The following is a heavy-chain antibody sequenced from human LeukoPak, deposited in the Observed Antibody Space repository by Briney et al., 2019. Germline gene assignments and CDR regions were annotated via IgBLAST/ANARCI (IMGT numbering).Heavy chain of an antibody. Sequence: GGSLRLSCEASGFTFTTYSMTWVRHAPGKGLEWVSSISSSSTYIDYADSVKGRFTISRDNAMNSVYLQMNSLRAEDTAVYYCARDFGRWFIDYWGQGTLVTVSS. V-gene: IGHV3-21*06. J-gene: IGHJ4*02. CDR3: ARDFGRWFIDY. CDR1: GFTFTTYS. CDR2: ISSSSTYI. D-gene: IGHD4-23*01.